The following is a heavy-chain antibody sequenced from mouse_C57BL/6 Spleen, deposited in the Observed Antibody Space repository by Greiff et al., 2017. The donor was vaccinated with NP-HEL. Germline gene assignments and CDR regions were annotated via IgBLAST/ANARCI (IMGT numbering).Heavy chain of an antibody. Sequence: DVHLVESGGGLVQPKGSLKLSCAASGFSFNTYAMNWVRQAPGKGLEWVARIRSKSNNYATYYADSVKDRFTISRDDSESMLYLQMNNLKTEDTAMYYCVRDYYGSRAWFAYWGQGTLVTVSA. J-gene: IGHJ3*01. CDR1: GFSFNTYA. D-gene: IGHD1-1*01. CDR3: VRDYYGSRAWFAY. CDR2: IRSKSNNYAT. V-gene: IGHV10-1*01.